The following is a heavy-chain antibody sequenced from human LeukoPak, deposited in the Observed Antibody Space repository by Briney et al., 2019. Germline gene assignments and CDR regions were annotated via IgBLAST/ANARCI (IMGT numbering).Heavy chain of an antibody. CDR3: ARVRRYNRNEVHLNYFDY. CDR2: INPNSGGT. CDR1: GYTFTGYY. V-gene: IGHV1-2*02. D-gene: IGHD1-20*01. Sequence: ASVKVSCKASGYTFTGYYMHWVRQAPGQGLEWMGWINPNSGGTNYAQKFQGRVTMTRDTSISTAYMELSRLRSDDTAVYYCARVRRYNRNEVHLNYFDYWGQGTLVTVSS. J-gene: IGHJ4*02.